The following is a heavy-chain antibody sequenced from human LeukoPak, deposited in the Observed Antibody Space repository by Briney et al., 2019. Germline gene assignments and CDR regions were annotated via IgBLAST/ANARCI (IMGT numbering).Heavy chain of an antibody. CDR3: ARHGGITIFGVAQPGGAFDI. CDR1: GGTFSSYA. V-gene: IGHV1-69*05. J-gene: IGHJ3*02. D-gene: IGHD3-3*01. Sequence: SVKVSCKASGGTFSSYAISWVRQAPGQGLEWMGEMIPIFGRANYAQRFQGRVTITTDESTGTAYMDLSSLRSEDTAVYYCARHGGITIFGVAQPGGAFDIWGQGTMVTVSS. CDR2: MIPIFGRA.